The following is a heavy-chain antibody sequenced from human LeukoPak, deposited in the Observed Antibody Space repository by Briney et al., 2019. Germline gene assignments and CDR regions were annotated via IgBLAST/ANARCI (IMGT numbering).Heavy chain of an antibody. J-gene: IGHJ4*02. CDR3: ARGRDGYNRRPDY. CDR2: INHSGST. Sequence: SETLSLTCAVYGGSFSGYYWSWIRQPPGKGLEWIGEINHSGSTNYNPSLKSRVTISVDTSKNQFSLKLSSVTAADTAVYYCARGRDGYNRRPDYWGQGTLVTVSS. D-gene: IGHD5-12*01. V-gene: IGHV4-34*01. CDR1: GGSFSGYY.